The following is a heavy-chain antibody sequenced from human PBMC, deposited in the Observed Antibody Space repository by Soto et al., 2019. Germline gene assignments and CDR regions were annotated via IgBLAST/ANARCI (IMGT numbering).Heavy chain of an antibody. D-gene: IGHD6-13*01. V-gene: IGHV1-2*04. Sequence: QVQLVQSGAEVKKPGASVKVSCKASGDTFTGYYMHWVRQAPGQGLEWMGWINPNSGGTNYAQKFQGWVTMTRDTSISTAYMELSRLRSDDTAVYDCARSYGVAAAGTGWQWLARGVYYGMDGWGQGTTVTVSS. CDR1: GDTFTGYY. CDR3: ARSYGVAAAGTGWQWLARGVYYGMDG. CDR2: INPNSGGT. J-gene: IGHJ6*02.